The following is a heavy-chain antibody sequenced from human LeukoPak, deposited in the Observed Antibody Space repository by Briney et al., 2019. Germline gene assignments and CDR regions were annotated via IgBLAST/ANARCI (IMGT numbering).Heavy chain of an antibody. D-gene: IGHD6-13*01. CDR2: ISSSSSYI. Sequence: GGSLRLXCAASGFTLSTYSMNWVRQAPGKGLEWVSSISSSSSYIYDADSVKGRFSISRDNAKNSLYLQMNSLRAEDTAVYYCARGSSSWFYYMDVWGKGTTVTVSS. V-gene: IGHV3-21*01. CDR3: ARGSSSWFYYMDV. CDR1: GFTLSTYS. J-gene: IGHJ6*03.